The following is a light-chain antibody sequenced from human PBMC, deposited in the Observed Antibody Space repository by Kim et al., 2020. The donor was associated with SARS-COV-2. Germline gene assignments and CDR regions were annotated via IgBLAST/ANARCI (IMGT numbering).Light chain of an antibody. CDR3: GADHGSGSNFVYV. Sequence: CTLSSGYSNYKVDWYQQRPGKGPRFVMRVGTGGIVGSKGDGIPDRFSVLGSCLNRYLTIKNIQEEDESDYHCGADHGSGSNFVYVFGGGTQLTVL. CDR1: SGYSNYK. V-gene: IGLV9-49*01. J-gene: IGLJ3*02. CDR2: VGTGGIVG.